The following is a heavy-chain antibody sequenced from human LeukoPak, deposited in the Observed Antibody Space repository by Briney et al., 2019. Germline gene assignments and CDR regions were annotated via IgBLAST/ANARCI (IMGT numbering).Heavy chain of an antibody. CDR3: ASSIGYYYASDY. J-gene: IGHJ4*02. D-gene: IGHD3-22*01. V-gene: IGHV3-7*01. CDR2: IEQDGSET. Sequence: GGSLRLSCGASGFTCSNYWMSWVRQAPGEGLEWVANIEQDGSETYYVDSMNGRFTVSRDNANNSLYLQMNSLRAEDTAVYYCASSIGYYYASDYWGQGTLVTVSS. CDR1: GFTCSNYW.